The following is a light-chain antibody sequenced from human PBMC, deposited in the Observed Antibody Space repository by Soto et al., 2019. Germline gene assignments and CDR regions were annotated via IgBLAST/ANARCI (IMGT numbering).Light chain of an antibody. CDR3: QQYNSWWT. CDR2: GAS. V-gene: IGKV3-15*01. J-gene: IGKJ1*01. CDR1: QSVSSN. Sequence: EIVMTQSPATLSVSPGERATLSCRASQSVSSNLAWYQQKPGQAPRLLIYGASTRATGIPARFSGSGSGTEFFLTISSLQSDDFVVYCCQQYNSWWTFGRGTKVEIK.